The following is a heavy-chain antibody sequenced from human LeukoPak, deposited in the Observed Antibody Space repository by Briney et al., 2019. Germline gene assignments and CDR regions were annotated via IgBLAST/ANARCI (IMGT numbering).Heavy chain of an antibody. CDR1: GYTFTSYY. CDR2: INPSGGST. CDR3: ASGEYCSSTSCSPRIDAFDI. J-gene: IGHJ3*02. Sequence: ASVKVSCKASGYTFTSYYMHWVRQTPGQGLVWMGIINPSGGSTSYAQKFQGRATMTRDTSTSTVYMELSSLRSEDTAVYYCASGEYCSSTSCSPRIDAFDIWGQGTMVTVSS. V-gene: IGHV1-46*01. D-gene: IGHD2-2*01.